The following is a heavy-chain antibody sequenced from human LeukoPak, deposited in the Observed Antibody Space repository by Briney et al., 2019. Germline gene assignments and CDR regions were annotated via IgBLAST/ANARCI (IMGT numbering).Heavy chain of an antibody. Sequence: PSETLSLTCTVSGGSISSYYWSWIRQPAGKGLEWIGRIYTSGSTNYNPSLKSRVTISVDKSKNQFSLKLSSVTAADTAVYYCARGKYYDSSGYPKALDYWGQGTLVTVSS. CDR2: IYTSGST. V-gene: IGHV4-4*07. CDR3: ARGKYYDSSGYPKALDY. D-gene: IGHD3-22*01. J-gene: IGHJ4*02. CDR1: GGSISSYY.